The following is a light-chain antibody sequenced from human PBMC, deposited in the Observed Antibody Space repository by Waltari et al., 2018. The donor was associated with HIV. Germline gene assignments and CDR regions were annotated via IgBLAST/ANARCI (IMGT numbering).Light chain of an antibody. Sequence: QSVLTQPPSASGTPGQRVTISCSGSSANIGTNYVYWYQQLPETAPKLLSYRNHQRPSGVPDRFSGSKSSTAASLAVGGLRSEDEGDYYCAAWDDGLSGVVFGGGTKLTVL. J-gene: IGLJ2*01. CDR2: RNH. V-gene: IGLV1-47*01. CDR3: AAWDDGLSGVV. CDR1: SANIGTNY.